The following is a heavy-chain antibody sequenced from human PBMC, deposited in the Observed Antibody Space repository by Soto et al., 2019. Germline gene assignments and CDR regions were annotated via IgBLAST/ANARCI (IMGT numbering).Heavy chain of an antibody. J-gene: IGHJ6*02. V-gene: IGHV1-2*04. D-gene: IGHD3-10*01. CDR1: GYTFTGYY. Sequence: ASVKVSCKASGYTFTGYYMYWVLQAPGQGLEWMGWINPNSGGTNYAQKFQGWVTMTRDTSISTAYMELSRLRSDDTAVYYCARDVATMVRGYYYYCGMDGWGQGTTVTVSS. CDR2: INPNSGGT. CDR3: ARDVATMVRGYYYYCGMDG.